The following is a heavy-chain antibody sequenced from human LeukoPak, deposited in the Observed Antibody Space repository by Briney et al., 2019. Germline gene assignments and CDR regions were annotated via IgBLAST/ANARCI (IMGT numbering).Heavy chain of an antibody. J-gene: IGHJ6*02. CDR3: ARVPPEMTTIYYYYGMDV. Sequence: GGSLRLSCAAAGFTFSRHPMHWVRQAPGEGLEWVAVISKDGSDKYHADFVKGRFTISRDNSKNTLYLQMNSLRAEDTAVYYCARVPPEMTTIYYYYGMDVWAKGPRSPSP. D-gene: IGHD5-24*01. V-gene: IGHV3-30*04. CDR2: ISKDGSDK. CDR1: GFTFSRHP.